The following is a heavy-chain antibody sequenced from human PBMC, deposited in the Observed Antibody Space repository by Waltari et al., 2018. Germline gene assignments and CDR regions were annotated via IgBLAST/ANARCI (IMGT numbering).Heavy chain of an antibody. D-gene: IGHD3-10*01. Sequence: VQLQESGPGLVKPSATLSLTCAVSGSSLSSGYYWGWIRQPPGKGLERIGSIYHSGRTYYNPSLKSRVTISVDTSKNQFSLKRSSVTAADTAVYYCARQGSNFDYWGQGTLVTVSS. V-gene: IGHV4-38-2*01. CDR3: ARQGSNFDY. CDR1: GSSLSSGYY. J-gene: IGHJ4*02. CDR2: IYHSGRT.